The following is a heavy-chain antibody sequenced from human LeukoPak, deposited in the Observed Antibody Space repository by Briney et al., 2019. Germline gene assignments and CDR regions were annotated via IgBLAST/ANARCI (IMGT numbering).Heavy chain of an antibody. J-gene: IGHJ6*03. CDR1: GFTFSDYY. V-gene: IGHV3-11*01. CDR3: TGGDYGGNSDYYYMDV. CDR2: ISSSDSTI. D-gene: IGHD4-23*01. Sequence: GGSLRLSCGASGFTFSDYYMSWIRQAPGKGLEWVSYISSSDSTIYYAASVKGRFTIPRDNAKNPLYLQMDILRAGDTAVDYCTGGDYGGNSDYYYMDVWGKGTTVTVSS.